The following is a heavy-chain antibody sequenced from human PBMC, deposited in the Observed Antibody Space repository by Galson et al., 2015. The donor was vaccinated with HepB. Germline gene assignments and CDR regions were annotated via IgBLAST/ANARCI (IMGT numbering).Heavy chain of an antibody. Sequence: SETLSLTCAVSGGSISSSNWWSWVRQPPGKGLEWTGEIYHSGSTNYNPSLKSRVTISADKSKNQLSLKMSSVTAADTAVYYCARFDYGDYVYDYWGQGTLVTVSS. CDR1: GGSISSSNW. V-gene: IGHV4-4*02. D-gene: IGHD4-17*01. J-gene: IGHJ4*02. CDR2: IYHSGST. CDR3: ARFDYGDYVYDY.